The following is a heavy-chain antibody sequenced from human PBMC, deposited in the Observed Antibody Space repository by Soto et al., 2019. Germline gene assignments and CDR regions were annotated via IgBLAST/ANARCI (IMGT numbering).Heavy chain of an antibody. D-gene: IGHD3-22*01. V-gene: IGHV4-34*01. Sequence: SETLSLTCAVYGGSFSGYYWSWIRQPPGKGLEWIGEINHSGSTNYNPSLKSRVTISVDTSKNQFSLKLGSVTAADTAVYYCARGYDLYYYDSSGYYPPHPYYFDYWGQGTLVTVSS. CDR2: INHSGST. CDR1: GGSFSGYY. CDR3: ARGYDLYYYDSSGYYPPHPYYFDY. J-gene: IGHJ4*02.